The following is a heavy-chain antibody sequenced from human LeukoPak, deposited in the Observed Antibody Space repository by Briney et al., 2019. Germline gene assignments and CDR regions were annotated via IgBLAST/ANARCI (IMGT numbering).Heavy chain of an antibody. V-gene: IGHV4-59*01. CDR3: ARDRYSSGLS. D-gene: IGHD6-19*01. J-gene: IGHJ4*02. CDR1: GGSISSYY. Sequence: SQTLSLTCTVSGGSISSYYWSWIRQPPGKGLEWIGYIYYSGSTNYNPSLKSRVTISVDTSKNQFSLKLSSVTAADTAVYYCARDRYSSGLSWGQGTLVTVSS. CDR2: IYYSGST.